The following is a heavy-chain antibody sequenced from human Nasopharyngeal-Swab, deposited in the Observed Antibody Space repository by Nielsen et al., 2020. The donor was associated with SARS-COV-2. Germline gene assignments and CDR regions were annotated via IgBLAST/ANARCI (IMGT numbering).Heavy chain of an antibody. J-gene: IGHJ4*02. CDR2: IIPIFGIA. CDR3: ARTTTGITGTSDY. D-gene: IGHD1-20*01. V-gene: IGHV1-69*01. Sequence: WVRQAPGQGLEWMGGIIPIFGIANYAQKFQGRVTITADESTSTAYMELSSLRSEDTAVYYCARTTTGITGTSDYWGQGTLVTVSS.